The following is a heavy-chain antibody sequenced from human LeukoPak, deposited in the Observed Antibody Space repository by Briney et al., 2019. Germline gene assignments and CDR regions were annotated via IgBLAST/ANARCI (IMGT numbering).Heavy chain of an antibody. CDR1: GDSVSSNSAA. CDR3: AGVHGSGSYYRSDAFDI. D-gene: IGHD3-10*01. Sequence: SQTLSLTCAISGDSVSSNSAAWNWIRQSPSRGLEWLGRTYYRSKWYNDYAVSVKSRITINPDTSKKQFSLQLNSVTPEDTAVYYCAGVHGSGSYYRSDAFDIWGQGTMVTVSS. CDR2: TYYRSKWYN. V-gene: IGHV6-1*01. J-gene: IGHJ3*02.